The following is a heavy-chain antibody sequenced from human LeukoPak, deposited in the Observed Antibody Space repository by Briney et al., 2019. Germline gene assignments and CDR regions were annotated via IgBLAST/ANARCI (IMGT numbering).Heavy chain of an antibody. CDR1: GFTCSDYY. CDR3: ASPEDFWSGFDY. D-gene: IGHD3-3*01. Sequence: KPGGSLRLSCAASGFTCSDYYMSWIRQAPGKGLEWVSYISSSGSTIYYADSVKGRFTISRDNAKNSLYLQMNSLRAEDTAVYYCASPEDFWSGFDYWGQGTLVTVSS. V-gene: IGHV3-11*04. CDR2: ISSSGSTI. J-gene: IGHJ4*02.